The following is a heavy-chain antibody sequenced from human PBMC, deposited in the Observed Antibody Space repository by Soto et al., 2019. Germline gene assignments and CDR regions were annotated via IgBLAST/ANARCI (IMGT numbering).Heavy chain of an antibody. CDR2: INHSGST. CDR3: ARGRASWSSAPLDY. V-gene: IGHV4-34*01. J-gene: IGHJ4*02. D-gene: IGHD6-19*01. CDR1: GGSFSGYY. Sequence: SETLSLTCAVYGGSFSGYYWSWIRQPPGKGLEWIGEINHSGSTNYNPSLKSRVTISVDTSKNQFSLKLSSVTAADTAVYYCARGRASWSSAPLDYWGQGTLVTVSS.